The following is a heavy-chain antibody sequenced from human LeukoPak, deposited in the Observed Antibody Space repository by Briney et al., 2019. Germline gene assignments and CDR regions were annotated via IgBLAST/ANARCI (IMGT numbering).Heavy chain of an antibody. D-gene: IGHD3-10*01. CDR2: IYYSGST. V-gene: IGHV4-59*08. J-gene: IGHJ4*02. CDR3: ARRGSGSPFDY. Sequence: SETLSLTCTVSGGSISSYYWSWIRRPPGKGLEWIGYIYYSGSTNYNPSLKSRVTISVDTSKNQFSLKLSSVTAADTAVYYCARRGSGSPFDYWGQGTLVTVSS. CDR1: GGSISSYY.